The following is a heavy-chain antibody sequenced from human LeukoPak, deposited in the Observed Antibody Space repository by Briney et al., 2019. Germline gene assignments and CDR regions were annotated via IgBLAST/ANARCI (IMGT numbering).Heavy chain of an antibody. V-gene: IGHV4-34*08. D-gene: IGHD6-19*01. CDR2: INHNGST. CDR1: GVTFSGYY. Sequence: AETLTLTCAVYGVTFSGYYWSWIRQPPGKGLEWIGEINHNGSTNYNPSLQSRVTISIDMSNNQFSQRQSTVTAADTAMYYCGKSGGYGLFDYWGQGTLVTVSS. CDR3: GKSGGYGLFDY. J-gene: IGHJ4*02.